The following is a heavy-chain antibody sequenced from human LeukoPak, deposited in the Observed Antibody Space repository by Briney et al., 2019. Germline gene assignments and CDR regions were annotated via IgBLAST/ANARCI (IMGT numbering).Heavy chain of an antibody. CDR3: AKDLDTAMIGKIDY. Sequence: QPGRSLRLSCAASGFTFSSYGMHWVRQAPGKGLEWVALLYFDGSNKYYADSVKGRFTTSRDNSKNTLYLQMNSLRAEDTAVYYCAKDLDTAMIGKIDYWGQGTLVTVSS. V-gene: IGHV3-33*06. CDR1: GFTFSSYG. CDR2: LYFDGSNK. J-gene: IGHJ4*02. D-gene: IGHD5-18*01.